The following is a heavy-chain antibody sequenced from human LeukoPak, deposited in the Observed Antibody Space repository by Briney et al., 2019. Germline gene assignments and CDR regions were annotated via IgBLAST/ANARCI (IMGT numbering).Heavy chain of an antibody. V-gene: IGHV3-23*01. CDR1: GFTFSSYA. CDR3: AKDHCYGYSPNHYFDY. D-gene: IGHD5-18*01. J-gene: IGHJ4*02. CDR2: ISGSGGST. Sequence: GGSLRLSCAASGFTFSSYAMGWVRQAPWKGLEWVSAISGSGGSTYYANSVKGRFTISRDNSKNTLYLQMNSLRAEDTAVYYCAKDHCYGYSPNHYFDYWGQGTLATASS.